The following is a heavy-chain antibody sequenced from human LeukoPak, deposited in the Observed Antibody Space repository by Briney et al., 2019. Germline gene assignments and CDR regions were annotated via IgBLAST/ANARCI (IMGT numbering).Heavy chain of an antibody. V-gene: IGHV3-49*04. CDR3: TRGRIGDFDY. J-gene: IGHJ4*02. CDR1: GFTFSDYA. Sequence: GGSLRLSCTASGFTFSDYAMNWVRQAPGKGLEWGGFIRRKAYGGATEYAASVKGRFTISRDDSKSIAYMQMNSLKTEDTAVYYCTRGRIGDFDYWGQGTLVTVSS. CDR2: IRRKAYGGAT. D-gene: IGHD4-17*01.